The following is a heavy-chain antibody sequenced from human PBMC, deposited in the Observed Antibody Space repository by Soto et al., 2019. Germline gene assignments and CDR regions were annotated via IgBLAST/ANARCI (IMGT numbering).Heavy chain of an antibody. Sequence: EVQMLESGGGLVHPGGSLRLSCAASGFTFSNYAMNWVRQAPGKGLEWVSSISGSGRNTYYADSVKGRLTISRDSSKNTLYLQMNSLRVEDTGVYYCAKDLNGSGSFTSDDHYGMDVWGQGTTVTVSS. CDR1: GFTFSNYA. J-gene: IGHJ6*02. D-gene: IGHD3-10*01. V-gene: IGHV3-23*01. CDR2: ISGSGRNT. CDR3: AKDLNGSGSFTSDDHYGMDV.